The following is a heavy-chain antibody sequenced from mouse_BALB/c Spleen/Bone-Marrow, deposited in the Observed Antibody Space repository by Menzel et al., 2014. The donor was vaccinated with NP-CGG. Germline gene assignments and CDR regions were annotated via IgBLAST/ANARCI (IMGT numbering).Heavy chain of an antibody. V-gene: IGHV2-5-1*01. CDR2: IWRGGST. CDR1: GFSLTSYG. CDR3: AKSAGFAY. J-gene: IGHJ3*01. Sequence: VQLQQSGPSLVQPSQSLSITCTVSGFSLTSYGVHWVRQSPGKGLEWLGVIWRGGSTDYNAALMSRLSITKDNSKSQVFFKMNILQADDTAIYYCAKSAGFAYWGQGTLVTVSA.